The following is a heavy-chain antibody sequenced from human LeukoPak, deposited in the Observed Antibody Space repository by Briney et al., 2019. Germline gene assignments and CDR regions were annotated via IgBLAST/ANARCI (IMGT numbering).Heavy chain of an antibody. CDR3: ARVGLENYYDNTGDAFDI. CDR1: GYTFTSYD. D-gene: IGHD3-22*01. Sequence: ASVKVSCKASGYTFTSYDINWVRQATGQGLEWMGWMNPNSGNTDYAQKFQGRVTMTRNTSISTAYMELSSLRSEDTAVYYCARVGLENYYDNTGDAFDIWGQGTMVTVSS. CDR2: MNPNSGNT. J-gene: IGHJ3*02. V-gene: IGHV1-8*01.